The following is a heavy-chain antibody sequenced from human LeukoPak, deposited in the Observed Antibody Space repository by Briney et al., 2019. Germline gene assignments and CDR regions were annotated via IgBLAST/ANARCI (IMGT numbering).Heavy chain of an antibody. CDR1: GGSISSSSYY. CDR2: IYYSGST. V-gene: IGHV4-39*01. D-gene: IGHD3-10*01. Sequence: SETLSLTCTVSGGSISSSSYYWGWIRQPPGKGLEWIGSIYYSGSTYYNPSLKSRVTISVDTSKNQFSLKLSSVTAAGTAVYYCARRPITAYYFDYWGQGTLVTVSS. J-gene: IGHJ4*02. CDR3: ARRPITAYYFDY.